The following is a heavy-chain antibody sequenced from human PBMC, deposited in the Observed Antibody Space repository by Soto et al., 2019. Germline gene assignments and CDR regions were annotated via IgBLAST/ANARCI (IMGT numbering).Heavy chain of an antibody. J-gene: IGHJ2*01. V-gene: IGHV3-64*01. CDR3: ARDKSRGYSSSWADWYFDL. CDR2: ISSNGGST. D-gene: IGHD6-13*01. CDR1: GFTFSSYA. Sequence: GGSLRLSCAASGFTFSSYAMHWVRQAPGKGLEYVSAISSNGGSTYYANSVKGRFTISRDNSKNTLYLQMGSLRAEDMAVYYCARDKSRGYSSSWADWYFDLWGRGTLVTVSS.